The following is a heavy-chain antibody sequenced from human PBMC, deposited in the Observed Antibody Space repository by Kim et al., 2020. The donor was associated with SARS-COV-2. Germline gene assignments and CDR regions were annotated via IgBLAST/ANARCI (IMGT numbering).Heavy chain of an antibody. J-gene: IGHJ3*02. CDR2: GST. CDR3: ARRPDAFDI. Sequence: GSTYYNPSLKSRDTISVDTSKNQFSLKLSSVTAADTAVYYCARRPDAFDIWGQGTMVTVSS. V-gene: IGHV4-39*01.